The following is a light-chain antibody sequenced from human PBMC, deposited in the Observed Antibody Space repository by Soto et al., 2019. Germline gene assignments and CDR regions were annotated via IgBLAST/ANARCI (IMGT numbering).Light chain of an antibody. CDR1: QSVSSSC. CDR2: GTS. V-gene: IGKV3-20*01. Sequence: IVLTQSPGTLSLSPGERATLSCRASQSVSSSCLVWYQQRPGQPPRLLIYGTSTRAAGISDRFSGSGSGTDFTLTIYRLEPGDSAVYYCQQYGTSALTFGGGTKVEIK. CDR3: QQYGTSALT. J-gene: IGKJ4*01.